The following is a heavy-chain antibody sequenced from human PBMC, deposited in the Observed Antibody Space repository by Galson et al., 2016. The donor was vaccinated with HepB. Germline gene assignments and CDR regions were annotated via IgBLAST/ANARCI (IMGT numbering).Heavy chain of an antibody. D-gene: IGHD2-2*02. V-gene: IGHV1-3*04. J-gene: IGHJ6*02. CDR3: ARDTHFYYYYYGMDV. Sequence: SVKVSCKASGYTFTSYSMHWVRQAPGQRLEWVGWINTGNGNTKYSQKFQGSVTITRDATASTAYMELSSLRPEDTAVYFCARDTHFYYYYYGMDVWGQGTTVTVSS. CDR1: GYTFTSYS. CDR2: INTGNGNT.